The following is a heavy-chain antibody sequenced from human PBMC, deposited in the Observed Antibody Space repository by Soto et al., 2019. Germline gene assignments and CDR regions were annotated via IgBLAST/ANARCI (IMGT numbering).Heavy chain of an antibody. CDR2: IYYSGST. Sequence: PSETLSLTCTVSVDSTTTYYWSWIRQPAGKGLEWIGYIYYSGSTYYNPSLKSRVTISVDTSKKQFSLKLSSVTAADTAVYYCARAGRLMVAASYFECWGKGTLVTVSA. CDR3: ARAGRLMVAASYFEC. J-gene: IGHJ4*02. CDR1: VDSTTTYY. V-gene: IGHV4-59*06. D-gene: IGHD2-15*01.